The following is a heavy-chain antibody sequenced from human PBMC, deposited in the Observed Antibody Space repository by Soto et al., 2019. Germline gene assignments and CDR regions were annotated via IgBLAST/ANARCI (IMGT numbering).Heavy chain of an antibody. CDR1: GFTFSNYW. V-gene: IGHV3-7*01. CDR2: IKEDASEK. CDR3: ATAIEAPFNNYDY. J-gene: IGHJ4*02. Sequence: EVQLVESGGDLVQPGGSLSLSCVASGFTFSNYWRNWVRQAPGMGLEWVAGIKEDASEKNYVDSVKGRFSISRDNAKNSLFLQLNSLRAEDTAVYYCATAIEAPFNNYDYWGQGTLVTVSS.